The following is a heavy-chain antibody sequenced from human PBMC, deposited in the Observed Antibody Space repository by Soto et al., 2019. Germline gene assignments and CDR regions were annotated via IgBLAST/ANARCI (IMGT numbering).Heavy chain of an antibody. Sequence: QVQLVQSRAEMKKPGSSVKVSCQSSGGTFNTYAMNWVRQAPGQGPEWMGDISPMFGAANYAPKFQGRVTITADESTGTSYMQLGSLTSEDTALYFCAREVQVHTPAFVYWGQGTLVTVSS. J-gene: IGHJ4*02. V-gene: IGHV1-69*19. CDR3: AREVQVHTPAFVY. CDR1: GGTFNTYA. CDR2: ISPMFGAA. D-gene: IGHD3-10*01.